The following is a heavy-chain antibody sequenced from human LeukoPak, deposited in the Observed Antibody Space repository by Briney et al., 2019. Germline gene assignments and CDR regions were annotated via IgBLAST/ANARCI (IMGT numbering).Heavy chain of an antibody. D-gene: IGHD3-22*01. V-gene: IGHV4-59*11. J-gene: IGHJ4*02. CDR2: IYYSGST. CDR1: GGSISSHY. Sequence: SETLSLTCTVSGGSISSHYWSWIRQPPGKGLEWIGYIYYSGSTNYNPSLKSRVTISVDTSKNQFSLKLSSVTAADTAVYYCVRELTTYYYDSSGYATGAFDYWGQGTLVTVSS. CDR3: VRELTTYYYDSSGYATGAFDY.